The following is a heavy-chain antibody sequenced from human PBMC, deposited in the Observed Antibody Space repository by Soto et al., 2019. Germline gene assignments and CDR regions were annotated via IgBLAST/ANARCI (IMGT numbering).Heavy chain of an antibody. CDR3: AKDYRNSYASSGYYSYFDY. CDR2: ISYDGSNK. D-gene: IGHD3-22*01. V-gene: IGHV3-30*18. CDR1: GFTFSSYG. J-gene: IGHJ4*02. Sequence: GGSLRLSCAASGFTFSSYGMHWVRQAPGKGLEWVAVISYDGSNKYYADSVKGRFTISRDNSKNTLYLQMNSLRAEDTAVYYCAKDYRNSYASSGYYSYFDYWGQGTLVTVSS.